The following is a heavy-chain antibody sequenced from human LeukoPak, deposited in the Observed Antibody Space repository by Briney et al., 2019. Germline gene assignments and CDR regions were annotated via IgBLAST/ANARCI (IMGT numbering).Heavy chain of an antibody. D-gene: IGHD6-19*01. CDR1: GGSISSSSYY. Sequence: PSETLSLTCTVSGGSISSSSYYWGWIRQPPGKGLEWIGSIYYSGSTYYNPSLKSRVTISVDTSKNQFSLKLSSVTAADTAVYYCARVWGLPKRGLVDYWGQGTLVTVSS. CDR3: ARVWGLPKRGLVDY. CDR2: IYYSGST. J-gene: IGHJ4*02. V-gene: IGHV4-39*07.